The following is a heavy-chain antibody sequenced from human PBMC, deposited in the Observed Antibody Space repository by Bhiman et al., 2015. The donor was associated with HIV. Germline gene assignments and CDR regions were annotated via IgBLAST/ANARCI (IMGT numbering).Heavy chain of an antibody. CDR3: AKGLGIVATAYFDS. CDR2: ISWNSGRI. J-gene: IGHJ4*02. D-gene: IGHD5-12*01. V-gene: IGHV3-9*01. Sequence: EVQLVESGGGLVQPGRSLRLSCAASGFTFDDYAMHWVRQAPGKGLEWVSGISWNSGRIGYADSVKGRFTISRDNAKNSLYLQMNSLRAEDTAFYYCAKGLGIVATAYFDSWGQGTLVTVSS. CDR1: GFTFDDYA.